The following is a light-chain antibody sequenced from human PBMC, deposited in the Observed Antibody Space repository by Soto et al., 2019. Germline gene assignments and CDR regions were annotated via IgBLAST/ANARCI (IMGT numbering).Light chain of an antibody. CDR2: EVR. J-gene: IGLJ3*02. CDR1: MRDVGAYNL. CDR3: SSYTSSATLV. V-gene: IGLV2-14*01. Sequence: QSALTQPASVSGSAGQSITISCSGTMRDVGAYNLVSWYQQHPGTAPKLIIYEVRNRPSGISSRFSGSRSGNTASLTISGLQAEDEADDFCSSYTSSATLVFGGGTKLTVL.